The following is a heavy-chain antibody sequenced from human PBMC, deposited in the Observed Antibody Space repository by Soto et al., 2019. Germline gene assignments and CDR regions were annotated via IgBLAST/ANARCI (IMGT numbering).Heavy chain of an antibody. CDR1: GFTFSSYA. Sequence: GGSLRLSCAASGFTFSSYAMSWVRQAPGKGLEWVSAISGTGGSTYYADSVKGRFTISRDNSKNTLHLQMNSLRAEDTAVYYCAKDTPPGPSQGNYFDYWGQGTLVTVSS. D-gene: IGHD3-10*01. J-gene: IGHJ4*02. CDR2: ISGTGGST. CDR3: AKDTPPGPSQGNYFDY. V-gene: IGHV3-23*01.